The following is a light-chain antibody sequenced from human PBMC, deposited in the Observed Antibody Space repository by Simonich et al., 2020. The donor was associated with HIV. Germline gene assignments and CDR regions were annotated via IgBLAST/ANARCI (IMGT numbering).Light chain of an antibody. Sequence: QSALTQPASVSGSPGQSITISCTGTSSDVGGYNYVSLYLHHPGKAPTLMIFAVTRRPSGVSNRFSGSKSGNKASLTISGLQAEDEADYYCSSYTSFSTWVFGGGTKLTVL. CDR1: SSDVGGYNY. V-gene: IGLV2-14*03. CDR3: SSYTSFSTWV. CDR2: AVT. J-gene: IGLJ3*02.